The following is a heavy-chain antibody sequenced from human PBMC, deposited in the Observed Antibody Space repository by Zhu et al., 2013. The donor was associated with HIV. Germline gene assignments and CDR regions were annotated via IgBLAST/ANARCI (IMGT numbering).Heavy chain of an antibody. CDR3: AAGDSWFDS. V-gene: IGHV1-3*01. Sequence: QVQLVQSGAEVKKPGASVKVSCKASGYTFTSYAMHWVRQAPGQRLEWMGWINAGNGNTKYLQKFQGRVTITRDTSASTAYMELSSLRSEDTAVYYCAAGDSWFDSWGQGNPGHRLL. J-gene: IGHJ5*01. CDR1: GYTFTSYA. D-gene: IGHD3-10*01. CDR2: INAGNGNT.